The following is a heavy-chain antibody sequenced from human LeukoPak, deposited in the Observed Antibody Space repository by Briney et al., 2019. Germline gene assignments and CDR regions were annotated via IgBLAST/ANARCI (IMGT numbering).Heavy chain of an antibody. CDR3: ARDRLYRTYYYDSGAFDY. CDR1: GFTFSSYS. V-gene: IGHV3-21*01. D-gene: IGHD3-22*01. J-gene: IGHJ4*02. CDR2: ISSSSSYI. Sequence: GGSLRLSCAASGFTFSSYSMNWVRQAPGKGLEWVSSISSSSSYIYYADSVKGRFTISRDNAKNSLYLQMNSLRAEDTAVYYCARDRLYRTYYYDSGAFDYWGQGTLVTVSS.